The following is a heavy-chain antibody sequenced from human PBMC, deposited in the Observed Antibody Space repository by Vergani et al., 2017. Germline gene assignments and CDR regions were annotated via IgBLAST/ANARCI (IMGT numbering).Heavy chain of an antibody. D-gene: IGHD3-10*01. CDR2: IYHTGRA. Sequence: QVQLLESGPGLLKPSETLSLTCSVSGNSITSGYYWGWFRQPPGRVLEWIGSIYHTGRAYYNPSLKSRVTVSVDTSMNQVSLKLNSVTAADTAVYYCVRTVALWFGETKDGGWFDPWGQGTLVTVTS. V-gene: IGHV4-38-2*01. CDR3: VRTVALWFGETKDGGWFDP. CDR1: GNSITSGYY. J-gene: IGHJ5*02.